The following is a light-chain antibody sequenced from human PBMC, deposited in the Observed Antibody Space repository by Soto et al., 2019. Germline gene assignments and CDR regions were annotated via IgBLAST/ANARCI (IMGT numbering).Light chain of an antibody. V-gene: IGKV3-20*01. CDR2: GAS. CDR3: QHYGSSPR. CDR1: QSVTSSY. Sequence: SVFTQAPGTLSLSPGDRDTLSCRASQSVTSSYLAWYQQKPGQAPRLLIYGASSRATGILDRFSGSGSGTDFTLTISRLEPEDCAVYYCQHYGSSPRFGQGTKVDIK. J-gene: IGKJ1*01.